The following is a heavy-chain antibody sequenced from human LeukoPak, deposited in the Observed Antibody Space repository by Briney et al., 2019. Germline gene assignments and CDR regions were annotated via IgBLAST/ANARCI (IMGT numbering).Heavy chain of an antibody. D-gene: IGHD5-12*01. Sequence: ASVKVSCKASGYTFINYGVTWVRQAPGQGLEWMGWISASNGNTNYAQKLQGRVTMTTETSTSTAYMELRSLRSDDTAVYYCARALSRGYSGYDYGLGYWGQGTLATVSS. V-gene: IGHV1-18*01. J-gene: IGHJ4*02. CDR3: ARALSRGYSGYDYGLGY. CDR1: GYTFINYG. CDR2: ISASNGNT.